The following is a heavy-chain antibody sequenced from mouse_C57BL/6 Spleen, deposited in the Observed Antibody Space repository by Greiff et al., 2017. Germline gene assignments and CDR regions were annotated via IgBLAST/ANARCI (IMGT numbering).Heavy chain of an antibody. J-gene: IGHJ4*01. V-gene: IGHV3-6*01. D-gene: IGHD2-4*01. Sequence: EVQLVESGPGLVKPSQSLSLTCSVTGYSITSGYYWNWIRQFPGNKLEWMGYISYDGSNNYNPSLKNRISITRDTSKNQFFLKLNSVTTEDTATYYCANYDYGYAMDYWGQGTSVTVSS. CDR1: GYSITSGYY. CDR3: ANYDYGYAMDY. CDR2: ISYDGSN.